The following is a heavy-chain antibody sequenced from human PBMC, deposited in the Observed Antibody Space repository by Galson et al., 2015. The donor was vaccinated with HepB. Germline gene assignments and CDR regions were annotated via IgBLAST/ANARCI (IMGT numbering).Heavy chain of an antibody. V-gene: IGHV1-46*01. CDR2: INPSGGST. D-gene: IGHD1-26*01. CDR3: ARDLYSGTRADAFDI. Sequence: SVKVSCKASGYTFTSYYMHWVRQAPGQGLEWMGIINPSGGSTSYAQKFQGRVTMTRDTSTSTVYMELSSLRSEDTAVYYCARDLYSGTRADAFDIWGQGTMVTVSS. CDR1: GYTFTSYY. J-gene: IGHJ3*02.